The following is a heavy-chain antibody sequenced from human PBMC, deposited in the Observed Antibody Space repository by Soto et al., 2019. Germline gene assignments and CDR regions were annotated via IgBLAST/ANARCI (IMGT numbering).Heavy chain of an antibody. CDR3: ARGQTEYYGMDV. Sequence: ASVKVSCKASGGTFSSYAISWVRQAPGQGLEWMGGIIPIFGTANYAQKFQGRVTITADESTSTAYMELSSLRSEDTAVYYCARGQTEYYGMDVWGQGTTVTVSS. J-gene: IGHJ6*02. CDR2: IIPIFGTA. V-gene: IGHV1-69*13. CDR1: GGTFSSYA.